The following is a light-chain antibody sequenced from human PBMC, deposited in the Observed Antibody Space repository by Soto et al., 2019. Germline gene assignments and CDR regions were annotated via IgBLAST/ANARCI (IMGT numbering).Light chain of an antibody. J-gene: IGKJ4*01. Sequence: EIVLTQSPATLSLSPGNRATLSCRASQSVSSYLAWYQQKPGQAPRLLIYDASTRATGIPARFSGSGSGTDFTLTITGLEPEDFAVYYCQQRSGWPSTFGGGTKVEIK. V-gene: IGKV3-11*01. CDR3: QQRSGWPST. CDR2: DAS. CDR1: QSVSSY.